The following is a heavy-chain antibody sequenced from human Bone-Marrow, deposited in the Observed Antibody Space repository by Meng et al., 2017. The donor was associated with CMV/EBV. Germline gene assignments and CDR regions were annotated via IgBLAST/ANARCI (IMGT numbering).Heavy chain of an antibody. Sequence: SETLSLTCTVSGGSISSSSYYWGWIRQPPGKGPEWIGSIYYSGSTYYNPSLKSRVTISVDTSKNQFSLKLSSVTAADTAVYYCARVPTIFGVVGLFDYWGQGTLVTVSS. CDR1: GGSISSSSYY. D-gene: IGHD3-3*01. CDR3: ARVPTIFGVVGLFDY. CDR2: IYYSGST. V-gene: IGHV4-39*07. J-gene: IGHJ4*02.